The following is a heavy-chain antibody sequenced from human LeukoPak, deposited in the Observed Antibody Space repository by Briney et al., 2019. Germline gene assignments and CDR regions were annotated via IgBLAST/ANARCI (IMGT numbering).Heavy chain of an antibody. CDR1: GGSISTYS. Sequence: PSETLSVTCTVSGGSISTYSWSWIRQPPGKGLEWIGYIYYSGDTNYNPSLKSRVTISVDTSKNQFSLRLSSVTAADTAVYYCARVRLVGYDILTGYYSFDYWGQGTLVTVSS. CDR3: ARVRLVGYDILTGYYSFDY. V-gene: IGHV4-59*01. CDR2: IYYSGDT. J-gene: IGHJ4*02. D-gene: IGHD3-9*01.